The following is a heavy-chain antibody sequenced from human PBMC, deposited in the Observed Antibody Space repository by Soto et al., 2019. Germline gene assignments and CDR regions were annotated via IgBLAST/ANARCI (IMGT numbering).Heavy chain of an antibody. CDR3: ARDGHPYCGGDCTPNAFDI. CDR2: IIPILGIA. D-gene: IGHD2-21*02. Sequence: QVQLVQSGAEVKKPGSSVKVSCKASGGTFSSYTISWVRQAPGQGLEWMERIIPILGIANYAQKFQGRVTITADKSTSTAYMELSSLRSEDTAVYYCARDGHPYCGGDCTPNAFDIWGQGTMATVSS. CDR1: GGTFSSYT. J-gene: IGHJ3*02. V-gene: IGHV1-69*08.